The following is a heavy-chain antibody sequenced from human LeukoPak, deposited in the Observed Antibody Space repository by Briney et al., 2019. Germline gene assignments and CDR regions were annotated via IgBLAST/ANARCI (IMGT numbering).Heavy chain of an antibody. V-gene: IGHV1-69*13. CDR3: AGVGSYDSSGYYYGGGRPPQRGYYYYGMDV. D-gene: IGHD3-22*01. CDR2: IIPIFGTA. Sequence: SVKVSCKASGGTFSSYAISWVRQAPGQGLEWMGGIIPIFGTANYAQKFQGRVTITADESTSTAYMELSSLRSEDTAVYYCAGVGSYDSSGYYYGGGRPPQRGYYYYGMDVWGQGTTVTVSS. J-gene: IGHJ6*02. CDR1: GGTFSSYA.